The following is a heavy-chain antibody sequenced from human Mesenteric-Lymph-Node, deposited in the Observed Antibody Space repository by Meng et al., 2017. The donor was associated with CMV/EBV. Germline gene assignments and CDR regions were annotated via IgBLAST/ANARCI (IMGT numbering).Heavy chain of an antibody. CDR2: INDDGGST. J-gene: IGHJ4*02. V-gene: IGHV3-74*01. Sequence: CAGAGFTVRSNYMNCVRQAPGKGLVWVSRINDDGGSTSYADSVKGRFTISRDNAKNTLYLQVNSLRAEDTAVYYCARERGGAPRFDYWGQGTLVTVSS. D-gene: IGHD4/OR15-4a*01. CDR1: GFTVRSNY. CDR3: ARERGGAPRFDY.